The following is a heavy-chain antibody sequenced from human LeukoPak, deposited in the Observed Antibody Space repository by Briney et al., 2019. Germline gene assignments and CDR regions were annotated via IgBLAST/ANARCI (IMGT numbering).Heavy chain of an antibody. CDR3: ARDGYADPTFDY. Sequence: PGGSLRLSCAASGFTFSSYAMHWVRQAPGKGLEWVAVISYDGSNKYYADSVKGRFTISRDNSKNTLYLQMNSLRAEDTAVYYCARDGYADPTFDYWGQGTLVTVSS. D-gene: IGHD2-8*01. J-gene: IGHJ4*02. CDR1: GFTFSSYA. CDR2: ISYDGSNK. V-gene: IGHV3-30-3*01.